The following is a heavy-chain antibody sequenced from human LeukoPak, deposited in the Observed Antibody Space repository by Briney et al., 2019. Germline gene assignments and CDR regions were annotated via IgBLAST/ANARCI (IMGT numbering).Heavy chain of an antibody. CDR2: VCANDGNT. V-gene: IGHV3-23*01. CDR3: AKERSGIPAAANY. CDR1: GLTFRNYA. Sequence: GGSLRLSCAASGLTFRNYAMSWVRQAPGKGLEWVSVVCANDGNTYYADSVKGRFTISRDNSKNTLYLQMNSLRAEDTAVYYCAKERSGIPAAANYWGQGTLVTVSS. J-gene: IGHJ4*02. D-gene: IGHD6-13*01.